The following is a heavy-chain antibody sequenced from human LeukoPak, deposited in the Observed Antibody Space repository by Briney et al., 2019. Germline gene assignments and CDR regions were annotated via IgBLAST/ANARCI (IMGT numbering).Heavy chain of an antibody. V-gene: IGHV3-9*03. CDR3: AKGYSSGWYYFDY. J-gene: IGHJ4*02. CDR2: ISWNSGSI. D-gene: IGHD6-19*01. CDR1: GFTFDDYA. Sequence: GGSLRLSCAASGFTFDDYAMHWVRQAPGKGLEWVSGISWNSGSIGYADSVKGRFTISRDNAKSSLYLQMNSLRAEDMALYYCAKGYSSGWYYFDYWGQGTLSPSPQ.